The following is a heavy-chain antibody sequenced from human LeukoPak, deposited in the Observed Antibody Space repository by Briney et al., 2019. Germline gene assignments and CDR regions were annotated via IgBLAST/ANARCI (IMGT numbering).Heavy chain of an antibody. CDR1: GFTFSNYG. CDR3: VRGALPPSY. V-gene: IGHV3-23*01. CDR2: ISGSGDST. J-gene: IGHJ4*02. Sequence: PGGSLRLSCAASGFTFSNYGMSWVRQAPGKGLEWVSGISGSGDSTDYADSVKGRFTISRDNSKNTLYVQMKSLRAEDTAVYYCVRGALPPSYWGQGTLVTVSS.